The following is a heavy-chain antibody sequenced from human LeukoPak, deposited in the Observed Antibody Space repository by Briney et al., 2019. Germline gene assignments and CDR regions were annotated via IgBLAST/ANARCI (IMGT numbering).Heavy chain of an antibody. Sequence: GGSLRLSCAASGFTFSSYAMSWVRQAPGKGLEWVSGISGSGGGTYYGDSVKGRFTISRDNSKNTLYLQMNSLRAEDTAVYYCAKGNWDGYNRAFDIWGLGIMVTVSS. CDR1: GFTFSSYA. CDR2: ISGSGGGT. CDR3: AKGNWDGYNRAFDI. V-gene: IGHV3-23*01. J-gene: IGHJ3*02. D-gene: IGHD5-24*01.